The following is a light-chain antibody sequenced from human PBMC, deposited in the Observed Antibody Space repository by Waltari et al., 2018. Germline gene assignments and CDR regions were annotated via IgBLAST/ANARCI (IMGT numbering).Light chain of an antibody. CDR2: AAS. CDR3: LQLSSYPLT. CDR1: QVIDTY. V-gene: IGKV1-9*01. J-gene: IGKJ4*02. Sequence: DIQLTQSPSFLSASVGARVTITIRASQVIDTYLAWYQQRPGQATHLQIYAASTLQSGIPSRFSGSGSGTEFTLTISSLQPEDFATYYCLQLSSYPLTFGGGTKVEIK.